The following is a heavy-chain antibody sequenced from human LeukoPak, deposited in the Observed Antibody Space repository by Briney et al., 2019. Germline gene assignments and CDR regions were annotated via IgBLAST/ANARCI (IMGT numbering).Heavy chain of an antibody. J-gene: IGHJ4*02. CDR1: GFTFSSYM. V-gene: IGHV3-74*01. Sequence: GGSLRLSCAASGFTFSSYMMHWVRQAPGKGLVWVSRIKSDGITITYADSVKGRFTISRDNAKNSLYLQMNSLRAEDTAIYYCTRVGYIDEGIDYWGQGTLVTVSS. CDR3: TRVGYIDEGIDY. CDR2: IKSDGITI. D-gene: IGHD5-24*01.